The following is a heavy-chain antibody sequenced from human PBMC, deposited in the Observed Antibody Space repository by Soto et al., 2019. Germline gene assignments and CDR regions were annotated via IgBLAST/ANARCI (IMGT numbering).Heavy chain of an antibody. CDR2: VTAGGDNT. D-gene: IGHD2-15*01. CDR1: GFTFSSYA. Sequence: EVQLLESGGGLVQPGGSLRLSCAASGFTFSSYAMTWVRQTPGQGLRWVSTVTAGGDNTYHADSVKGRLTISRDTSKNTLYLQMNSLRVEDTAIYHCARLYSRAYDIWGQGTMVTVSS. J-gene: IGHJ3*02. V-gene: IGHV3-23*01. CDR3: ARLYSRAYDI.